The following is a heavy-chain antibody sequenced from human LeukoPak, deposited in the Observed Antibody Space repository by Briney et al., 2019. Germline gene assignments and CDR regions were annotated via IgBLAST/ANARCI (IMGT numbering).Heavy chain of an antibody. V-gene: IGHV1-8*01. CDR3: ARSGFGSGISFDL. CDR1: GYTFTSYY. Sequence: ASVKVSCKASGYTFTSYYMHWVRQAPGQGLEWMGWMNPNSGDTGYPQKFQGRVTMTRHTSITTAYMELSSLRSEDTAVYYCARSGFGSGISFDLWGQGTLVTVSS. D-gene: IGHD3-10*01. CDR2: MNPNSGDT. J-gene: IGHJ5*02.